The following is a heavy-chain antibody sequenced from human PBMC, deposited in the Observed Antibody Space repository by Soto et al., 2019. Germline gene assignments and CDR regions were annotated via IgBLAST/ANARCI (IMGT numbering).Heavy chain of an antibody. D-gene: IGHD3-3*01. V-gene: IGHV1-2*04. CDR1: GYTFTGYY. CDR2: INPNSGGT. Sequence: GASVKVSCKASGYTFTGYYMHWVRQDPGQGLEWMGWINPNSGGTDYAQKFQGWVTMTRDTSISTAYMELSRLRSDDTAVYYCARGDFLIGYYISLMYPNPQHTGSAPWGQGTLVTVSS. CDR3: ARGDFLIGYYISLMYPNPQHTGSAP. J-gene: IGHJ5*02.